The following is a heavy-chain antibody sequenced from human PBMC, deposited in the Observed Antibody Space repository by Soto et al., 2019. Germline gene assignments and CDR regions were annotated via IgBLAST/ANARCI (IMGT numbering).Heavy chain of an antibody. J-gene: IGHJ5*02. Sequence: SETLSLTCTVSGGSISSGDYYWSWIRQPPGKGLEWIGYIYYSGSTYYNPSLKSRVTISVDTSKNQFSLKLSSVTAADTAVYYCAREGRLMVYAIRGGWFDPWGQGTLVTVSS. V-gene: IGHV4-30-4*01. CDR2: IYYSGST. D-gene: IGHD2-8*01. CDR3: AREGRLMVYAIRGGWFDP. CDR1: GGSISSGDYY.